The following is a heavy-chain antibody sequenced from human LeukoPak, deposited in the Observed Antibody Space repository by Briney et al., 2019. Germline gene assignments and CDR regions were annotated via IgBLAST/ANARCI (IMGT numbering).Heavy chain of an antibody. Sequence: SETLSLTCNVSGGSISSGDHSWTWIRQPPGKGLEWIGYIFHSGSTYYSPSFRGRVSISIDRSTSQFSLKVTSMTAADTAMYYCAREHGVLWFGELYYFDYWGQGTLVTVSS. CDR2: IFHSGST. CDR3: AREHGVLWFGELYYFDY. V-gene: IGHV4-30-2*01. J-gene: IGHJ4*02. D-gene: IGHD3-10*01. CDR1: GGSISSGDHS.